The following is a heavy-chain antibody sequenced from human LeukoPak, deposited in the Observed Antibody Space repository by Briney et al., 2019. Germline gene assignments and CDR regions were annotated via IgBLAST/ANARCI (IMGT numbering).Heavy chain of an antibody. Sequence: SETLSLTCAVSGGSLSGFHWAWIRQSPEKGLEWIGEINHSGSYTNNPSLKSRVTISVATPRNQVFMELTSVTAADTAVYYCARGGGNYYPYYFDFWGQGTLVTVSS. D-gene: IGHD1-26*01. CDR3: ARGGGNYYPYYFDF. J-gene: IGHJ4*02. CDR1: GGSLSGFH. V-gene: IGHV4-34*01. CDR2: INHSGSY.